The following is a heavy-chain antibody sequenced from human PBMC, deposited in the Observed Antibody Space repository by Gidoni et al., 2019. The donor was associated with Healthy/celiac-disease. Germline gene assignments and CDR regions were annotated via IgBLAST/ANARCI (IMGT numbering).Heavy chain of an antibody. CDR1: GGTFSSYA. D-gene: IGHD5-18*01. J-gene: IGHJ4*02. CDR2: IIPIFGTA. Sequence: QVQLVQSGAEVKKPGSSVQVSCKASGGTFSSYAISWLRQAPGQGLEWMGGIIPIFGTANYAQKFQSRVTITADESTSTAYMELSSLRSEDTAVYYCARDTGYSYAPYYFDYWGQGTLVTVSS. V-gene: IGHV1-69*12. CDR3: ARDTGYSYAPYYFDY.